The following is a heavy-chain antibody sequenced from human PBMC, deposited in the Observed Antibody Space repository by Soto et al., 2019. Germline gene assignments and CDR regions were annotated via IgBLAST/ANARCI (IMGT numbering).Heavy chain of an antibody. CDR2: ISGSGDRT. Sequence: EVQLLESGGGLVQPGGSLRLSCAASGLTFSDYAMSWVRQAPGQGLEWVSAISGSGDRTYYADSVKGRFTISRDNSNNTLHLKMNSLRAGDTAVYYCTKDQGRGRYNYPPFDYWGQGTLATVSS. V-gene: IGHV3-23*01. CDR3: TKDQGRGRYNYPPFDY. D-gene: IGHD1-1*01. J-gene: IGHJ4*02. CDR1: GLTFSDYA.